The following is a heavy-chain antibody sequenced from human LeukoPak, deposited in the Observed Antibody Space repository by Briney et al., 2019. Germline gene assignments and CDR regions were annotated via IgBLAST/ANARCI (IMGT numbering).Heavy chain of an antibody. CDR2: ISSSSSTI. Sequence: PGGSLRLSCAASGFTFSSYSMNWVRQAPGKGLEWVSYISSSSSTIYYADSVKGRFTISRDNAKNSLYLQMNSLRAEDTAVYYCARDPEEWHPNYFDYWGQGTLVTVSS. V-gene: IGHV3-48*01. CDR1: GFTFSSYS. J-gene: IGHJ4*02. D-gene: IGHD3-3*01. CDR3: ARDPEEWHPNYFDY.